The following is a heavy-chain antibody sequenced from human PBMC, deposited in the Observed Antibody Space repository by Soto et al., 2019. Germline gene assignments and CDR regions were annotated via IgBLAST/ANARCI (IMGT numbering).Heavy chain of an antibody. CDR2: IYYSGST. J-gene: IGHJ6*02. CDR3: ARDTLLWFGESSAYYYYGMDV. D-gene: IGHD3-10*01. CDR1: GGSISSYY. Sequence: QVQLQESGPGLVKPSETLSLTCTVSGGSISSYYWSWIRQPPGKGLEWIGYIYYSGSTNYNPSLKSRVTLSVDTSKNQFSLKLSSVTAADTAVYYCARDTLLWFGESSAYYYYGMDVWGQGTTVTVSS. V-gene: IGHV4-59*01.